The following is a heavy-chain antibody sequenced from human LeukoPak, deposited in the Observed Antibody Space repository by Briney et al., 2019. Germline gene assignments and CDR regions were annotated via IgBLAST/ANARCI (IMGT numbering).Heavy chain of an antibody. V-gene: IGHV3-23*01. CDR1: GFTFSSYA. Sequence: GGSLRLSCAASGFTFSSYAMSWVRQAPGKGLEWVSAISGSGGSTYYADSVKGRFTISRDNSKNTLYLQMNSLRAEDTAVYYCANAPRHDGARLLWFGELSNDAFDIWGQGTMVTVSS. J-gene: IGHJ3*02. D-gene: IGHD3-10*01. CDR3: ANAPRHDGARLLWFGELSNDAFDI. CDR2: ISGSGGST.